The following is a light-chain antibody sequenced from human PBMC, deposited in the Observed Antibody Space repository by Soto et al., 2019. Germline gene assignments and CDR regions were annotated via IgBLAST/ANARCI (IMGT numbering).Light chain of an antibody. CDR1: QSVLFSSNDKNF. CDR3: QQYYNTPFT. Sequence: DIVMTQSPDSLAVSLGERATINCKSSQSVLFSSNDKNFLAWYQQKRGQPPQLLIYWASTRGPGVPDRFSGSGSGTDFTLTISSLQAEDVAVYYCQQYYNTPFTFGGGTKVEIK. V-gene: IGKV4-1*01. CDR2: WAS. J-gene: IGKJ4*01.